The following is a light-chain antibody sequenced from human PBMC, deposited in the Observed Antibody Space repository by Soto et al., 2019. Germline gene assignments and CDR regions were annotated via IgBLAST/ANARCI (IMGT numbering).Light chain of an antibody. CDR2: GTS. V-gene: IGKV3-15*01. CDR1: QSVATY. Sequence: DMITTQSPVTLSVSPGESATLSCRASQSVATYVAWYQHKPGQAPRLLIYGTSTRATGIPARFSGSGSGTEFTLTISSLEPEDFAVYYCQQRTNGPPGASFGGGTKVDIK. J-gene: IGKJ4*01. CDR3: QQRTNGPPGAS.